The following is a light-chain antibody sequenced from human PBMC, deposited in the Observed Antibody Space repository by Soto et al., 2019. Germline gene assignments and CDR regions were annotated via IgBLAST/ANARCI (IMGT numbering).Light chain of an antibody. Sequence: EIVMTQSPATLSVSPGERATLSCRASQSVSSKLAWYQQKPGQAPRLLIYAASTRATDVPARFSGSGSGTEFTLTISSLQSEDFVVYYCQQYNNWLTWTFGQGTKVEIK. J-gene: IGKJ1*01. CDR1: QSVSSK. V-gene: IGKV3D-15*01. CDR3: QQYNNWLTWT. CDR2: AAS.